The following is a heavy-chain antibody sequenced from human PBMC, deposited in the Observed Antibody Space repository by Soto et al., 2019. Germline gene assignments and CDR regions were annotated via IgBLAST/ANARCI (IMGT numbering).Heavy chain of an antibody. CDR2: INGGNGNT. D-gene: IGHD1-26*01. V-gene: IGHV1-18*01. CDR3: ARDDSGFSGSHYIDYFNY. J-gene: IGHJ4*02. Sequence: SAKVSCKDSGYTFNSYGISWVRQAPGQGLEWMGWINGGNGNTYYSERFQGRVTFTRDTSAGTVYMQLSSLTSEDTAVYYCARDDSGFSGSHYIDYFNYWGQGALVTVSS. CDR1: GYTFNSYG.